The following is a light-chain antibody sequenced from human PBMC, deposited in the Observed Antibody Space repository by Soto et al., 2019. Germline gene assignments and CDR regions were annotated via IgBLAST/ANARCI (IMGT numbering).Light chain of an antibody. CDR3: QQYNSYPMYT. V-gene: IGKV1-5*03. CDR2: KAS. Sequence: DIQMTQSPSTLSASVGDRVTITCRASQSISSWLAWYQQKPGKAPKLLIYKASSLESGVPSRFSGGGSGTEFTLTISSLQPDDFATYYCQQYNSYPMYTFGQGTKLEIK. CDR1: QSISSW. J-gene: IGKJ2*01.